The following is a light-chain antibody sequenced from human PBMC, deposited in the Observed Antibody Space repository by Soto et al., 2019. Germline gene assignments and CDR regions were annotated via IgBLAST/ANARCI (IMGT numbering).Light chain of an antibody. CDR3: QQRNNWVT. J-gene: IGKJ4*01. CDR2: DAS. V-gene: IGKV3-11*01. CDR1: QSVSSH. Sequence: ETVMTQSPATLSVSPGEGSTVSFRASQSVSSHLAWYQHKPGQAPRLLFYDASTRATGIPARFSGSGSGTDFILTISSLEPEDSAVYFCQQRNNWVTFGGGTKVDIK.